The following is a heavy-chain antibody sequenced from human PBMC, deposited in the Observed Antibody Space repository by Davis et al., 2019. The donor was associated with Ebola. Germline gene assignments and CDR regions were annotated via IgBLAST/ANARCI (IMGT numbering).Heavy chain of an antibody. CDR2: IKQDGSEK. V-gene: IGHV3-7*01. J-gene: IGHJ4*02. D-gene: IGHD3-9*01. CDR1: GFTFSSYW. Sequence: GGSLRLSCAASGFTFSSYWMSWVRQAPGKGLEWVANIKQDGSEKYYVDSVKGRFTISRDNAKNSLYLQMNSLRAEDTAVYYCARGPTGYVPYYFDYWGQGTLVTASS. CDR3: ARGPTGYVPYYFDY.